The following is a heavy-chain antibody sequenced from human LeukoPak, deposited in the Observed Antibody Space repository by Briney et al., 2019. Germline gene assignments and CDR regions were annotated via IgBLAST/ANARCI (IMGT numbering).Heavy chain of an antibody. CDR3: ARDRGMIGYCSGGSCSDAFDI. J-gene: IGHJ3*02. CDR2: INPSGGST. V-gene: IGHV1-46*01. CDR1: GYTFTSYY. Sequence: EASVKVSCKASGYTFTSYYMHWVRQAPGQGLEWMGIINPSGGSTSYAQKFQGRVTMTRDTSTSTVYMELSSLRSEDTAVYYCARDRGMIGYCSGGSCSDAFDIWGQGTMVTVSS. D-gene: IGHD2-15*01.